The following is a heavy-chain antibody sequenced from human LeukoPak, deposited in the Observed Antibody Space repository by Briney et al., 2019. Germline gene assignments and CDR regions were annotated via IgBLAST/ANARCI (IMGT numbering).Heavy chain of an antibody. V-gene: IGHV3-66*01. CDR2: IYSGGST. CDR3: ARDRGAARHNY. D-gene: IGHD6-6*01. Sequence: GGSLRLSCAASGFTVSSNYMSWVRQAPGKGLEWVSVIYSGGSTYYADSVKGRFTISRDNSKNTLYLQMNSLRAEDTAVYYCARDRGAARHNYWGQGTLVTVSS. J-gene: IGHJ4*02. CDR1: GFTVSSNY.